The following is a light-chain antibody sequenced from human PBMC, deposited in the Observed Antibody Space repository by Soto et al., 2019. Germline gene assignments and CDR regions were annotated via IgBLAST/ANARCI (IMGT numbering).Light chain of an antibody. CDR3: QQYNNWPPV. CDR2: GAS. CDR1: QSVRSN. V-gene: IGKV3D-15*01. J-gene: IGKJ3*01. Sequence: EIVMTQSPATLSVSPGERATLSCRASQSVRSNLAWYQQKPGQAPRLLIYGASTRVTGIPATFSGSGSGTQFTLTISSLQSEDFAVYYCQQYNNWPPVFGPGTKVDIK.